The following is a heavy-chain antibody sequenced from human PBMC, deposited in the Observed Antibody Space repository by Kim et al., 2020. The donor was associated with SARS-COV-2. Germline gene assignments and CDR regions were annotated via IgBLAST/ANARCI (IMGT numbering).Heavy chain of an antibody. D-gene: IGHD6-19*01. Sequence: SETLSLTCAVYGGSFSGYYWSWIRQPPGKGLEWIGEINHSGSTNYNPSLKSRVTISVDTSKNQFSLKLSSVTAADTAVYYCARLAVAVLDYWGQGTLVTVSS. J-gene: IGHJ4*02. V-gene: IGHV4-34*01. CDR2: INHSGST. CDR1: GGSFSGYY. CDR3: ARLAVAVLDY.